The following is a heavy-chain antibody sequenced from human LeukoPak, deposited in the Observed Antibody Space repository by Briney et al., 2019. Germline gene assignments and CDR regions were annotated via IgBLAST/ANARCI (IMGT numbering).Heavy chain of an antibody. CDR2: IIPSCGTA. Sequence: GGAVKVSCKASRGTFSSYAISGVRQAPGRGLEWVGGIIPSCGTANYAQKFQGRVTITTDESTSTAYMELSSLGSEDTAVYYCARVGDQLLYPYFAYWGQGTLVTVSS. CDR1: RGTFSSYA. J-gene: IGHJ4*02. D-gene: IGHD2-2*02. V-gene: IGHV1-69*05. CDR3: ARVGDQLLYPYFAY.